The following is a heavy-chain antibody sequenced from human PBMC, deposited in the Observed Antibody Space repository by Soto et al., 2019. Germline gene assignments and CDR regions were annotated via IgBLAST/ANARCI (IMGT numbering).Heavy chain of an antibody. CDR1: GFTFSSYG. V-gene: IGHV3-30*18. D-gene: IGHD3-9*01. CDR2: ISYDGSNK. CDR3: AKDGVFTGYYRYYYYYMDV. Sequence: QVQLVESGGGVVQPGRSLRLSCAASGFTFSSYGMHWVRQAPGKGLEWVAVISYDGSNKYYADSVKGRFTISRDNSKNTVYLQMNSLRAEDTAVYYCAKDGVFTGYYRYYYYYMDVWGKGTTVTVSS. J-gene: IGHJ6*03.